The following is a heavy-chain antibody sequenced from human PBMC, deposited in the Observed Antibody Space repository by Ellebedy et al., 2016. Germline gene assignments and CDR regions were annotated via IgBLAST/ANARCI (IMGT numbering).Heavy chain of an antibody. CDR2: MNPNSGNT. D-gene: IGHD3-3*01. J-gene: IGHJ4*02. CDR3: ARGDDFWSRSLPYDY. Sequence: ASVKVSCXASGYTFTSYDINWVRQATGQGLEWMGWMNPNSGNTGYAQKFQGRVTMTRDTSTSTVYMELSSLRSEDTAVYYCARGDDFWSRSLPYDYWGQGTLVTVSS. V-gene: IGHV1-8*01. CDR1: GYTFTSYD.